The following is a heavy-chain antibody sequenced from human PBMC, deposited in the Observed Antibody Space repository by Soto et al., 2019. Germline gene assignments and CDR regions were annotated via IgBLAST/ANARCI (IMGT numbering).Heavy chain of an antibody. CDR2: IYPGDSDT. V-gene: IGHV5-51*01. D-gene: IGHD6-13*01. CDR1: GYSFTSYW. CDR3: ARGLSSSWYYYGMDV. Sequence: HGESLKISCKGSGYSFTSYWIGWVRQMPGKGLEWMGIIYPGDSDTRYSPSFQGQVTISADKSISTAYLQWSSLKASDTAMYYCARGLSSSWYYYGMDVWGQGTTVTVSS. J-gene: IGHJ6*02.